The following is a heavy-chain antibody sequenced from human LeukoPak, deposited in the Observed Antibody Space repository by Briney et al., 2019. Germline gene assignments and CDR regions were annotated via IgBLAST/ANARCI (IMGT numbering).Heavy chain of an antibody. CDR1: GGSISSSRYY. V-gene: IGHV4-39*01. CDR3: ASEPDYDFWSGYYTSWFDH. CDR2: IYYSGST. J-gene: IGHJ5*02. Sequence: SETLSLTCTVSGGSISSSRYYWGWIRQPPGTGLEWIGSIYYSGSTYYNPSLESRVTISVDTSKNQFSLKLSSVTAADTAVYYCASEPDYDFWSGYYTSWFDHWGQGTLVTVSS. D-gene: IGHD3-3*01.